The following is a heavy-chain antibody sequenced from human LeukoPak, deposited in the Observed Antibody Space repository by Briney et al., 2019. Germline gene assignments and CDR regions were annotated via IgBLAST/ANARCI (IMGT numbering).Heavy chain of an antibody. CDR3: AKGSPKDFYGMDV. J-gene: IGHJ6*02. CDR2: ISWDGGST. V-gene: IGHV3-43*01. Sequence: GGSLRLSCAASGFTFDDYTMHWVRQAPGKGLEWVSLISWDGGSTYYADSVKGRFTISRDNSKNSLYLQMNSLRTEDTAFYYCAKGSPKDFYGMDVWGQGTTVTVSS. D-gene: IGHD3-3*01. CDR1: GFTFDDYT.